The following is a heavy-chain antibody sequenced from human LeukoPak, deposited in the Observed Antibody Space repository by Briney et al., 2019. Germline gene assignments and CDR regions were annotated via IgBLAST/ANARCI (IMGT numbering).Heavy chain of an antibody. Sequence: AGGSLRLSCAASGFTFSDYYMSWIRQAPGKGLEWVSYISSSGSTIYYADSVKGRFTISRDNAKNSLYLQMNSLRAEDTAVYYCARVPLDSGSSFNYWGQGTLVTVSS. CDR2: ISSSGSTI. V-gene: IGHV3-11*04. CDR3: ARVPLDSGSSFNY. CDR1: GFTFSDYY. D-gene: IGHD1-26*01. J-gene: IGHJ4*02.